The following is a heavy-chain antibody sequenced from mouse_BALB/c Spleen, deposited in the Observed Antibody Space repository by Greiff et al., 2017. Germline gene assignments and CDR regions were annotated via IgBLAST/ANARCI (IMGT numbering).Heavy chain of an antibody. V-gene: IGHV1-4*02. CDR3: AGGRYDSAWFAY. J-gene: IGHJ3*01. CDR1: GYTFTSYT. Sequence: QVQLQQSAAELARPGASVKMSCKASGYTFTSYTMHWVKQRPGQGLEWIGYINPSSGYTEYNQKFKDKTTLTADKSSSTAYMQLSSLTSEDSAVYYCAGGRYDSAWFAYWGQGTLVTVSA. CDR2: INPSSGYT. D-gene: IGHD2-14*01.